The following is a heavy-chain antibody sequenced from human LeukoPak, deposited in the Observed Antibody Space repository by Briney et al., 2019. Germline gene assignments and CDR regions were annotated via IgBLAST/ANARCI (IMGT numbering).Heavy chain of an antibody. CDR2: INPNSGGT. Sequence: GASVKVSCKASGYTFTSYGIGRVRQAPGQGLEWMGWINPNSGGTNYAQKFQGRVTMTRDTSISTAYMELSRLRSDDTAVYYCARLVPGIQLWLRDQEETWFDPWGQGTLVTVSS. D-gene: IGHD5-18*01. CDR1: GYTFTSYG. V-gene: IGHV1-2*02. CDR3: ARLVPGIQLWLRDQEETWFDP. J-gene: IGHJ5*02.